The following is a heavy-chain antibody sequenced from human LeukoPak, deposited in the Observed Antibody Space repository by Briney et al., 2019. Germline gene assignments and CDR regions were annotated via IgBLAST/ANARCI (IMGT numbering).Heavy chain of an antibody. CDR2: IKKDGSEK. CDR3: ASFSGYDYGGFDY. Sequence: GGSLRLSCAASGFTFSSHYMSWVRQAPGKGLEWVANIKKDGSEKYYVDSVKGRFTISRDNAKNSLYLQMNSLRAEDTAVYYCASFSGYDYGGFDYWGQGTLVTVSS. V-gene: IGHV3-7*01. D-gene: IGHD5-12*01. J-gene: IGHJ4*02. CDR1: GFTFSSHY.